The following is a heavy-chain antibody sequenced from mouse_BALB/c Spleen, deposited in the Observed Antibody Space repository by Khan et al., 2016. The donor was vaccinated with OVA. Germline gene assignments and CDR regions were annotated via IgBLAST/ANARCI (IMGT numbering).Heavy chain of an antibody. CDR2: FLPGTGST. Sequence: QVQLQQSGAELMKPGASVKISCKATGYTFSNYWIEWVKQRPGHGLEWVGEFLPGTGSTNYNENFKGQATFTADTSSNTAYMQLSILTSEDSAGYFWAPNWFWLDYWGQGTLVTVSA. J-gene: IGHJ3*01. CDR3: APNWFWLDY. D-gene: IGHD4-1*01. V-gene: IGHV1-9*01. CDR1: GYTFSNYW.